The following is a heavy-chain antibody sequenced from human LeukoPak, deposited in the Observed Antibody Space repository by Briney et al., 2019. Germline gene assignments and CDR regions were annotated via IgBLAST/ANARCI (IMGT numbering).Heavy chain of an antibody. J-gene: IGHJ3*02. D-gene: IGHD3-22*01. V-gene: IGHV4-31*03. CDR3: ARGSNYYDKAFDI. Sequence: SETLSLTCTVSGGSISSGGYYWSWIRQHPGKGLEWIGYIYYSGSTYYNPSLKSRVTISVDTSKNQFSLKLSSVTAADTAVYYCARGSNYYDKAFDIWGQGTMVTVSS. CDR2: IYYSGST. CDR1: GGSISSGGYY.